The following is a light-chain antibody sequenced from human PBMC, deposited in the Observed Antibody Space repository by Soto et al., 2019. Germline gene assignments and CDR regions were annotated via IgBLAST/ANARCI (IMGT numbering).Light chain of an antibody. V-gene: IGKV3-15*01. CDR1: QSISSN. CDR3: QQYNNWPPLT. CDR2: GAS. Sequence: EVVMTQSPATLSVSPGEGASLSCRASQSISSNLAWYQHKPGQAPRLLIYGASTRATGIPARFSGTGSGTEFTLTISSLLSEDFAVYYCQQYNNWPPLTFGGGTKVEIK. J-gene: IGKJ4*01.